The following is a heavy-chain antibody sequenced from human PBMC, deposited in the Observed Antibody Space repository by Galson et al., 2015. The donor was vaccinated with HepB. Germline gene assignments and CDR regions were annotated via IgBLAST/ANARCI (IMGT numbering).Heavy chain of an antibody. CDR3: AGAHCTNGVCPHYAMDV. Sequence: SLRLSCAASGFTFSNYGMHWVRQAPGKGLEWVAVIWYDGSNKYHADSVKGRFTISRDNTKNTLFLQMHSLRAEDTAVYYCAGAHCTNGVCPHYAMDVWGQGTTVTVSS. V-gene: IGHV3-33*01. CDR1: GFTFSNYG. D-gene: IGHD2-8*01. CDR2: IWYDGSNK. J-gene: IGHJ6*02.